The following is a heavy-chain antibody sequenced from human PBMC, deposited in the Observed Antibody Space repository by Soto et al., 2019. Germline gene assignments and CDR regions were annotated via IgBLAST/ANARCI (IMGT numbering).Heavy chain of an antibody. CDR2: INHSGST. D-gene: IGHD3-9*01. Sequence: TSETLSLTCAVYGGSFSGYYWSWIRQPPGKGLEWIGEINHSGSTNYNPSLKSRVTISVDTSKNQFSLKLSSVTAADTAVYYCASDIPIRTNVLRYFDPAWVQGTLVT. V-gene: IGHV4-34*01. J-gene: IGHJ5*02. CDR1: GGSFSGYY. CDR3: ASDIPIRTNVLRYFDPA.